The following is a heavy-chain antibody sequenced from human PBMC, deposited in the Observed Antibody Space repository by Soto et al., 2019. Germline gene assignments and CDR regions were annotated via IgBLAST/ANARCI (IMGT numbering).Heavy chain of an antibody. CDR1: GGSISSYY. J-gene: IGHJ4*02. D-gene: IGHD2-2*01. CDR2: IYYSGST. CDR3: AGIGYCSSTSCLLAVDY. V-gene: IGHV4-59*01. Sequence: PSETLSLTCTVSGGSISSYYWSWIRQPPGKGLEWIGYIYYSGSTNYNPSLKSRVTISVDTSKNQFSLKLSSVTAADTAVYYCAGIGYCSSTSCLLAVDYWGQGTLVTAPQ.